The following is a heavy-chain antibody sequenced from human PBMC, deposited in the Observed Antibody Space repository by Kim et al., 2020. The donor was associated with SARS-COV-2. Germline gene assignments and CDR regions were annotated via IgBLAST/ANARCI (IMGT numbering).Heavy chain of an antibody. J-gene: IGHJ6*02. D-gene: IGHD2-15*01. V-gene: IGHV1-18*01. CDR3: ARVHRAVLMNMVRGRIVDVATYAIDA. CDR1: GYSFTTYG. Sequence: ASVKVSCKASGYSFTTYGISWVRQAPRQGLEWVGWISGNNDETRYAQKFQGRVTMTTDTSTSTAYMDVRSLRLDDTAVYFCARVHRAVLMNMVRGRIVDVATYAIDAWGQGTAVTVSS. CDR2: ISGNNDET.